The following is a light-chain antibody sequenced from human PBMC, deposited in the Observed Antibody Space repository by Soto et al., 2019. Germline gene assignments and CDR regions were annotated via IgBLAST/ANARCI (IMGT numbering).Light chain of an antibody. V-gene: IGLV1-40*01. CDR2: DNY. Sequence: QSALTQPPSVSGAPGQRVTISCTGSSSNIGAGFDVHWYQQLPGTAPKLLIYDNYYRPSGVPDRFSGSKSGTSASLAITGLQAEDEADYYCQSYDSNLSADVVFGGGTQLTVL. CDR3: QSYDSNLSADVV. J-gene: IGLJ2*01. CDR1: SSNIGAGFD.